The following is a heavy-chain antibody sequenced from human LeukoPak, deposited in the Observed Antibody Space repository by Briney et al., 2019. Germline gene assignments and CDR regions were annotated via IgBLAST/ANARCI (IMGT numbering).Heavy chain of an antibody. D-gene: IGHD2-21*02. J-gene: IGHJ4*02. V-gene: IGHV3-23*01. CDR2: ISGSGGST. Sequence: PGGSLRLSCAASGFTLSSYAMSWVRQAPGKGLEWVSAISGSGGSTYYADSVKGRFTISRDNSKNTLYLQMNSLRAEDTAVYYCAKGGYCGGDCFFRLDYWGQGTLVTVSS. CDR3: AKGGYCGGDCFFRLDY. CDR1: GFTLSSYA.